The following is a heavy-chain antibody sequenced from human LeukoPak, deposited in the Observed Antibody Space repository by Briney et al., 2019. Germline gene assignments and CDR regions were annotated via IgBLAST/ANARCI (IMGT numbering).Heavy chain of an antibody. CDR2: ISGSSSYI. J-gene: IGHJ4*02. CDR1: GFTFSSYS. D-gene: IGHD3-10*01. V-gene: IGHV3-21*01. CDR3: ARDSYGSGSYYTDY. Sequence: GGSLRLSCAASGFTFSSYSMNWVRQAPGKGLEWVSSISGSSSYIYYADSVKGRFTISRDNAKNSLYLQMNSLRAEDTAVYYCARDSYGSGSYYTDYWGQGTLVTVSS.